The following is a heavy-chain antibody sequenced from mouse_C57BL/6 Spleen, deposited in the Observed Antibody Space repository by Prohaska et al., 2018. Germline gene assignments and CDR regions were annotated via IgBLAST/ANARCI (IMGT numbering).Heavy chain of an antibody. Sequence: QVKLQQPGAELVRPGSSVMLSCKASGYTFTFYWLALVTQRPGQGLEWSGNSYPSDWETHYNQKVKDKVTLTVDKSSSTAYMQLSSLTSEGSAVYYCERSIYGREYFGYWSQGTTLTVSS. D-gene: IGHD2-1*01. J-gene: IGHJ2*01. CDR2: SYPSDWET. V-gene: IGHV1-61*01. CDR3: ERSIYGREYFGY. CDR1: GYTFTFYW.